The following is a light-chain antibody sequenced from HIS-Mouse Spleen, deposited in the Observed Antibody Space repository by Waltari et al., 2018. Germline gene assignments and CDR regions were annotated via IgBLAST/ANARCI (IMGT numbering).Light chain of an antibody. J-gene: IGKJ2*01. Sequence: DIMMTQSPSPLSASVADRVTITCRASQSISSWLAWYQQKPGKAPKLLIYKASSLQSGVPSRFSGSGSGTEFTLTISSLQPDDFATYYCQQYNSYSLYTFGQGTKLEIK. V-gene: IGKV1-5*03. CDR1: QSISSW. CDR2: KAS. CDR3: QQYNSYSLYT.